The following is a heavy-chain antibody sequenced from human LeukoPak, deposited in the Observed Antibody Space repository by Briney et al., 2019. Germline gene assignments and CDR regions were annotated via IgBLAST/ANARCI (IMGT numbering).Heavy chain of an antibody. V-gene: IGHV4-34*01. CDR2: INHSGST. D-gene: IGHD3-16*01. Sequence: PSETLSVTCAVYGGSFSGYYWSGIRQPPGKGLEWIGEINHSGSTNYNPSPKSRVTISVDTSKNQFSLKLSSVTAADTAVYYCARYYAPRRYNWFDPWGQGTLVTVSS. CDR1: GGSFSGYY. J-gene: IGHJ5*02. CDR3: ARYYAPRRYNWFDP.